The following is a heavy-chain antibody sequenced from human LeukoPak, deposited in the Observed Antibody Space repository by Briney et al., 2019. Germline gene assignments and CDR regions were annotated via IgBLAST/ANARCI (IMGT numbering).Heavy chain of an antibody. V-gene: IGHV4-4*07. CDR3: ARDFGYYCGSGSYYYDY. D-gene: IGHD3-10*01. CDR2: IYTSGST. CDR1: GGSISSYY. J-gene: IGHJ4*02. Sequence: PSETLSLTCTVSGGSISSYYWSWIRQPAGKGLEWIGRIYTSGSTNYNPSLKSRVTISVDTSKNQFSLKLSSVTAADTAVYYCARDFGYYCGSGSYYYDYWGQGTLVTVSS.